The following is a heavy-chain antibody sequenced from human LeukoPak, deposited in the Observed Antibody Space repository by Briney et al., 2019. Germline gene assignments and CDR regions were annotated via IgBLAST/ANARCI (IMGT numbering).Heavy chain of an antibody. J-gene: IGHJ4*02. V-gene: IGHV3-20*04. CDR3: AKVGGDHRYFDY. Sequence: AGGSLRLSCAASGFTFDDNGMNWVRQAPGRGLEWVSDINWDGVRTVYADSVKGRFTISRDNSKNTLYLQMNSLGAEDTAVYYCAKVGGDHRYFDYWGQGTLVTVSS. D-gene: IGHD2-21*01. CDR1: GFTFDDNG. CDR2: INWDGVRT.